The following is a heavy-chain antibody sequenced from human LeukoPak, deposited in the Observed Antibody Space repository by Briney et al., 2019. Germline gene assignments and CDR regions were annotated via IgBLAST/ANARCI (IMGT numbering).Heavy chain of an antibody. Sequence: GGSLRLSCAASGFTLSNAWMSWVRQAPGKGLEWVGRIKSKTDGGTTDYAAHVKGRFTISRDDSKNTLYPQMNSLKTEDTAVYYCTTGSEMATDLDYWGQGTLVTVSS. CDR2: IKSKTDGGTT. V-gene: IGHV3-15*01. J-gene: IGHJ4*02. D-gene: IGHD5-24*01. CDR1: GFTLSNAW. CDR3: TTGSEMATDLDY.